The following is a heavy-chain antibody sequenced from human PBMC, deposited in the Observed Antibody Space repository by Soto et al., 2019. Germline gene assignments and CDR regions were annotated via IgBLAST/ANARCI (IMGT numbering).Heavy chain of an antibody. J-gene: IGHJ3*02. D-gene: IGHD3-16*01. CDR1: GFIFSDYS. CDR2: IDGGSSAI. Sequence: GGSLRLSCAASGFIFSDYSMNWVRQFPGKGLEWIAYIDGGSSAIHYTDSVKGRFTISRDNARNSLYLQMNSLRDEDTAVYYCTREGSWGRGDAFDIWGQGTMVTVSS. CDR3: TREGSWGRGDAFDI. V-gene: IGHV3-48*02.